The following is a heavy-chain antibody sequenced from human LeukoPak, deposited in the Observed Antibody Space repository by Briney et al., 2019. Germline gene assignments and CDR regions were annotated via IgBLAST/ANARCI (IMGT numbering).Heavy chain of an antibody. Sequence: GASVKVSCKASGGTFSSYAISWVRQAPGQGLGWMGWISAYNGNTNYAQKLQGRVTMTTDTSTSTAYMELRSLRSDDTAVYYCARVTVHRYSSGWGPYRWFDPWGQGTLVTVSS. D-gene: IGHD6-19*01. CDR1: GGTFSSYA. J-gene: IGHJ5*02. V-gene: IGHV1-18*01. CDR2: ISAYNGNT. CDR3: ARVTVHRYSSGWGPYRWFDP.